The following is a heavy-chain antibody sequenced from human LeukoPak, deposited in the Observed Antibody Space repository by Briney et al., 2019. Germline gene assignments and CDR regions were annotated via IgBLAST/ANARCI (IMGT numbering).Heavy chain of an antibody. D-gene: IGHD3-10*01. CDR1: GFTVSSNY. J-gene: IGHJ4*02. CDR3: ARKFRGVFDY. Sequence: GGSLRLSCAAPGFTVSSNYMSWVRQAPGKGLEWVSVIYSGGSTYYADSVKGRFTISRDNSKNTLYLQMNSLRAEDTAVYYCARKFRGVFDYWGQGTLVTVSS. CDR2: IYSGGST. V-gene: IGHV3-66*01.